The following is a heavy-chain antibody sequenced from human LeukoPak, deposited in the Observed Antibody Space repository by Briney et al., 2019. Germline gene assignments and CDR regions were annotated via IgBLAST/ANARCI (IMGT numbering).Heavy chain of an antibody. Sequence: GGSLRLSYAASGFTFDDYAMHWVRQAPGKGLEWVSGISWNSGSIGYADSVKGRFTISRDNAKNSLYLQMNSLRAEDTALYYCAKDCRGIYDSSGCDAFDIWGQGTMVTVSS. J-gene: IGHJ3*02. CDR3: AKDCRGIYDSSGCDAFDI. CDR2: ISWNSGSI. CDR1: GFTFDDYA. V-gene: IGHV3-9*01. D-gene: IGHD3-22*01.